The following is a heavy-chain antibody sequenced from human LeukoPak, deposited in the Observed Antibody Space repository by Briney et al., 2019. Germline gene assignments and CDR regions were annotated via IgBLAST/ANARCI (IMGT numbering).Heavy chain of an antibody. D-gene: IGHD6-19*01. CDR1: GFTFDDYA. J-gene: IGHJ4*02. CDR2: ISGDGGST. V-gene: IGHV3-43*02. CDR3: AKEAGYSSGWQYYFDY. Sequence: GGSLRLSCAASGFTFDDYAMHWVRQAPGKGLEWVSLISGDGGSTYYADSVKGRFTISRDNSKNSLYLQMNSLRTEDTALYYCAKEAGYSSGWQYYFDYWGQGTLVIASS.